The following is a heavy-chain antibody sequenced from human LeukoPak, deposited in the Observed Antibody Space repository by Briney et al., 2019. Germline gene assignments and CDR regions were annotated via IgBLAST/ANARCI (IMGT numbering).Heavy chain of an antibody. V-gene: IGHV3-48*03. CDR2: ISSSGSTI. Sequence: GGSLRLSCAASGFTFSSYEMNWVRQAPGKGLEWVSYISSSGSTIYYADSVKGRFTISRGNAKNSLYLQMNSLRAEDTAVYYCARSSSSSWYLDHWGQGTLVTVSS. D-gene: IGHD6-13*01. CDR1: GFTFSSYE. CDR3: ARSSSSSWYLDH. J-gene: IGHJ4*02.